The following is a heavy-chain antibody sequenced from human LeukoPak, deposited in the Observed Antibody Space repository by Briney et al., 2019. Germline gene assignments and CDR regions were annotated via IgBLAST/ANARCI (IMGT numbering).Heavy chain of an antibody. CDR3: ARDKGDYHTSGSLFVF. CDR2: IGTAGDT. J-gene: IGHJ4*02. V-gene: IGHV3-13*01. D-gene: IGHD3-22*01. CDR1: RFTFSSYD. Sequence: GGSLRLSCAASRFTFSSYDMHWVRQLTGKGLEWVSGIGTAGDTYYSGSVKGRFTISRDNAKNSLFLQMNSLRAEDTAVYYCARDKGDYHTSGSLFVFGGQGALVTVSS.